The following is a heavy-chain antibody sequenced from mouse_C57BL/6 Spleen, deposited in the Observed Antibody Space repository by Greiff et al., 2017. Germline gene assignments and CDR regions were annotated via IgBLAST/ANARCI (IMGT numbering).Heavy chain of an antibody. CDR3: AKEVSNLAWFAY. CDR2: INPNYGTP. CDR1: GYSFTDYN. J-gene: IGHJ3*01. D-gene: IGHD2-5*01. Sequence: VQLQQSGPELVKPGASVKISCKASGYSFTDYNMNWVKQSNGKSLEWIGVINPNYGTPGYNQTFKGKATLTVDQSSSTAYVHLNSLKSEDSAFYYCAKEVSNLAWFAYWGQGTLVTVSA. V-gene: IGHV1-39*01.